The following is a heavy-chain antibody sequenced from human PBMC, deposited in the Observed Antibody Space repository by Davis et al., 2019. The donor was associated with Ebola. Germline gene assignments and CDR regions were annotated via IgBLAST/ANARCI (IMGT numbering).Heavy chain of an antibody. V-gene: IGHV1-18*04. CDR1: GYTFTSYG. J-gene: IGHJ5*02. D-gene: IGHD6-19*01. CDR3: ARVSPWWLGSTKNWFDP. Sequence: ASVKVSCKASGYTFTSYGISWVRQAPGQGLEWMGWISAYNGNTNYAQKLQGRVTMTTDTSTSTAYMELRSLRSEDTAVYYCARVSPWWLGSTKNWFDPWGQGTLVTVSS. CDR2: ISAYNGNT.